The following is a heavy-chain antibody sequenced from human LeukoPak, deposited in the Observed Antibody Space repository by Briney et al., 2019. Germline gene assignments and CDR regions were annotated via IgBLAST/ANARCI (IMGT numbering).Heavy chain of an antibody. V-gene: IGHV1-69*13. CDR2: IIAIFGTE. CDR1: GGTFSSSA. J-gene: IGHJ4*02. CDR3: ASGMGGPAWYFDY. Sequence: SVKVSCKASGGTFSSSAISWVRQAPGQGLEWMGGIIAIFGTENYAQKFLVRVTIIADESTSTVYMELSSLRSEDTAVYYCASGMGGPAWYFDYWGQGTLVTVSS. D-gene: IGHD5-24*01.